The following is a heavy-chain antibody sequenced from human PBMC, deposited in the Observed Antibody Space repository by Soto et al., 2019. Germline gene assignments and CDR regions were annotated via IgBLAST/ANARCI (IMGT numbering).Heavy chain of an antibody. CDR2: ISWDGGST. V-gene: IGHV3-43*01. Sequence: GGSLRLSCAASGFTFDDYTMHWVRQAPGKGLEWVSLISWDGGSTYYADSVKGRFTISRDNSKNSLYLQMNSLRTEDTAFYFCAKETYDTSGYFYFDYWGQGALVTVSS. CDR1: GFTFDDYT. D-gene: IGHD3-22*01. CDR3: AKETYDTSGYFYFDY. J-gene: IGHJ4*02.